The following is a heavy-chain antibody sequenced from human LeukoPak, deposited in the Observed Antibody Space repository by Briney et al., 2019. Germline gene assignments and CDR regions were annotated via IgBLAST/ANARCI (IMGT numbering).Heavy chain of an antibody. CDR3: ARDSGDYLDY. CDR1: GFTFSSYG. D-gene: IGHD6-25*01. J-gene: IGHJ4*02. Sequence: GGSLRLSCAASGFTFSSYGMSWVRQAPGKGLEWVSAISGGGGSTYYADSVRGRFTISRDNSKNTLYFQMNSLRAEDTAVYYCARDSGDYLDYWGQGTLATVSS. V-gene: IGHV3-23*01. CDR2: ISGGGGST.